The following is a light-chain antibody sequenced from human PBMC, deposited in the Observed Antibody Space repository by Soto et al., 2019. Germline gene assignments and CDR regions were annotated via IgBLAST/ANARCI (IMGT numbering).Light chain of an antibody. CDR2: DVS. CDR1: SSDFGGYNF. V-gene: IGLV2-11*01. J-gene: IGLJ3*02. CDR3: CSYAGSYTLV. Sequence: QSALTQPRSVSGSPGQSVTISCTGTSSDFGGYNFVSWYQHNPGKAPKLMIYDVSKRPSGVPDRFSGSKSGSTASLTISGLQAEDEADYYCCSYAGSYTLVFGGGTKLTVL.